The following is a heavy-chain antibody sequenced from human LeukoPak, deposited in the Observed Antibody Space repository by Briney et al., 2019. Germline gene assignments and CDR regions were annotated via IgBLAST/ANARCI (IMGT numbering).Heavy chain of an antibody. V-gene: IGHV1-24*01. CDR3: ATVYDILTGSDAFDI. CDR1: GYTFTGYY. D-gene: IGHD3-9*01. CDR2: FDPEDGET. Sequence: ASVKVSCKASGYTFTGYYMHWVRQAPGKGLEWMGGFDPEDGETIYAQKFQGRVTMTEDTSTDTAYMELSSLRSEDTAVYYCATVYDILTGSDAFDIWGQGTMVTVSS. J-gene: IGHJ3*02.